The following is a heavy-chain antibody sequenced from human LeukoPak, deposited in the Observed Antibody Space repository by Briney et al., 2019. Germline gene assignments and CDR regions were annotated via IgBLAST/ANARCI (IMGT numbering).Heavy chain of an antibody. CDR2: SSSSGSTI. CDR1: GFTFSSYE. Sequence: PGGSLRLSCVGSGFTFSSYEMNWVRQAPGKGLEWVSHSSSSGSTIYYAGSVKGRFTIARDNAKNSVYLQMNSLRAEDTAVYYCARGSLHSAYGFDYWGQGTLVTVSS. D-gene: IGHD5-12*01. CDR3: ARGSLHSAYGFDY. V-gene: IGHV3-48*03. J-gene: IGHJ4*02.